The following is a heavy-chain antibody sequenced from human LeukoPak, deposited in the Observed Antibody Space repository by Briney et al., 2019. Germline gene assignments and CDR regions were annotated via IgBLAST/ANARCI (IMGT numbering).Heavy chain of an antibody. J-gene: IGHJ5*02. Sequence: SETLSLTCTVSGGSISSYYWSWIRQPPGKGLEWIGYIYYSGSTNYNPSLKSRVTISLDTSENQFSLKLTSVTAADTAVYYCARVVDNWFDPWGQGTLVTVSS. CDR2: IYYSGST. CDR3: ARVVDNWFDP. V-gene: IGHV4-59*01. CDR1: GGSISSYY.